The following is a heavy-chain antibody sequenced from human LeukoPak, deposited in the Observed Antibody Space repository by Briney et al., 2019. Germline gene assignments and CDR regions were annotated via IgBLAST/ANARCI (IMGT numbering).Heavy chain of an antibody. D-gene: IGHD1-26*01. CDR2: IYYSGST. V-gene: IGHV4-59*11. CDR1: GGSISSHY. CDR3: ARGGRDALWGY. J-gene: IGHJ4*02. Sequence: SETLSLTCTVSGGSISSHYWSWIRQPPGKGLEWIGYIYYSGSTNYNPSLKSRVTISVDTSKNQFSLKLSSVTAADTAVYYCARGGRDALWGYWGQGTLVTVSS.